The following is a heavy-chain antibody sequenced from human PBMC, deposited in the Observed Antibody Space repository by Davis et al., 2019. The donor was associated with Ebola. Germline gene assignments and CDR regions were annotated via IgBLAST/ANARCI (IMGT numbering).Heavy chain of an antibody. CDR3: TRGLGDMDV. CDR2: IYHIGTT. CDR1: GCPISSSNW. D-gene: IGHD3-10*01. V-gene: IGHV4-4*02. Sequence: SETLSLTCAASGCPISSSNWWRWVRQPPGKGLEWIGVIYHIGTTNYNPSLKSRVTISVDTSKNQFSLKLSSVTAEDTAVYYCTRGLGDMDVWGQGTTVTVSS. J-gene: IGHJ6*02.